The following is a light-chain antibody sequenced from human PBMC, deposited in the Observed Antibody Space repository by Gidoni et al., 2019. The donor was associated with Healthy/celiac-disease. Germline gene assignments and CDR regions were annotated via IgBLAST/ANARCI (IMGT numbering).Light chain of an antibody. CDR2: DDS. Sequence: SYVLPQPPSVSVAPGQTARLTWWGNNIGRKSVHWYQQKPGQSPVLVVYDDSDRPSGIPERFSGSNSGNTATLTISRVEAGDEADYYCQVWDSSSDHPGVFGGGTKLTVL. V-gene: IGLV3-21*02. J-gene: IGLJ3*02. CDR3: QVWDSSSDHPGV. CDR1: NIGRKS.